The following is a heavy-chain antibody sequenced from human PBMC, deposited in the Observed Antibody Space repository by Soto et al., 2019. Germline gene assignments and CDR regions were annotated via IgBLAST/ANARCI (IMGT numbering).Heavy chain of an antibody. J-gene: IGHJ6*02. CDR2: ICHSGST. Sequence: SETLSLTCTVSGYSISSGYYWGWIRQPPGKGLEWIGSICHSGSTYYNPSLKSRVTISVDTSKHQFSLKLSSVTAADTAVYYCARDLDYGDYYYYYYGMDVWGQGTTVTVSS. D-gene: IGHD4-17*01. CDR3: ARDLDYGDYYYYYYGMDV. V-gene: IGHV4-38-2*02. CDR1: GYSISSGYY.